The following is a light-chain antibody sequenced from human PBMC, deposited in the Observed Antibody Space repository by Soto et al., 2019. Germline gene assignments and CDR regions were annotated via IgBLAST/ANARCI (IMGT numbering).Light chain of an antibody. J-gene: IGLJ1*01. Sequence: QSALTQPPSASGSPGQSVTNSCTGTSSDVGGYNYVSWYQQHPGKAPQLVIYGVNKRASGVPDRFSGSKSGNTASLTVSGLQAEDEADYYCSSYAGSNILYVFGTGTKVTVL. CDR3: SSYAGSNILYV. V-gene: IGLV2-8*01. CDR2: GVN. CDR1: SSDVGGYNY.